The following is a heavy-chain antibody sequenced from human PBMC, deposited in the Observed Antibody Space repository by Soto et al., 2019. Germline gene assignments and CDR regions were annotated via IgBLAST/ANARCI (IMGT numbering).Heavy chain of an antibody. CDR2: INAGNGNT. CDR3: ARDPSYYGMDV. J-gene: IGHJ6*02. CDR1: GYTFTSYA. V-gene: IGHV1-3*05. Sequence: QVQVVQSGAEEKKPGASVNVSCKASGYTFTSYAMHWVRQAPGQRLEWMGWINAGNGNTKYSQKFQGRVTITRDTSASTAYMELSSLRSEDTAVYYCARDPSYYGMDVWGQGTTVTVSS.